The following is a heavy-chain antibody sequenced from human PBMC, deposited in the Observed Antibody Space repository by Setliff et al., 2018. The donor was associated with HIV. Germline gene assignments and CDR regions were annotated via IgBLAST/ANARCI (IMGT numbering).Heavy chain of an antibody. D-gene: IGHD2-8*02. V-gene: IGHV4-4*09. J-gene: IGHJ4*02. Sequence: PSETLSLTCFVSGVSISDHYWGRIRQPPGKGLEWIGYIYSSGTTQYNPSVESRVTMSLDTSRDQFSLNLRSVTAADTAVYFCARLIHTGLLYFDFWGLGTLVTVSS. CDR2: IYSSGTT. CDR3: ARLIHTGLLYFDF. CDR1: GVSISDHY.